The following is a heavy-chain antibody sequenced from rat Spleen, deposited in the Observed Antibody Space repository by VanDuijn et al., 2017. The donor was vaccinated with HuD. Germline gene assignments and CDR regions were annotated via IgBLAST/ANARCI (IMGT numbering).Heavy chain of an antibody. CDR1: GFSLTSYN. CDR3: TRDQMDA. J-gene: IGHJ4*01. CDR2: IWTGGNT. Sequence: QVQLKESGPGLVQPSQTLSLTCTVSGFSLTSYNVHWVRQRTGKGLGWVGVIWTGGNTDYNSALKSRLSINRDTSKSQVFLKMNSLQTDDTAIYYCTRDQMDAWGQGASVTVSS. V-gene: IGHV2-30*01.